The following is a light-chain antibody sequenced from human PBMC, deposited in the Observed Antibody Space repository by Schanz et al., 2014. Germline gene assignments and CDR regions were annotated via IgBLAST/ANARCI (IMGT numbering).Light chain of an antibody. V-gene: IGLV2-8*01. Sequence: QSVLTQPASVSGSPGQSITISCSGTSSDIGSSLYVSWYQQHPGKAPKLIIYEGTKRPSGVPDRFSGSKSGNTASLTISGLQAEDEADYYCQSYDSSLSGHVVFGGGTKLTVL. J-gene: IGLJ2*01. CDR3: QSYDSSLSGHVV. CDR1: SSDIGSSLY. CDR2: EGT.